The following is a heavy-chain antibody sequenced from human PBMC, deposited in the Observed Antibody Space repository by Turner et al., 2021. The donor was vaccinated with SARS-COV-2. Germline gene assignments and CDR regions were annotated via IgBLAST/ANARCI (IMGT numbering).Heavy chain of an antibody. Sequence: QVQLVQSGAEVKKPGASVKVSCKVSGYTLTELSMHWVRQAPGKGLEWMGGFDPEDGNTIYAQNLQGRVAMTEDTSTDTAYMEQRSLRSEDTAVYYCATHYDFVNPDYAPRGYSGMDDWGQGTAVTVSS. CDR1: GYTLTELS. D-gene: IGHD3-3*01. CDR2: FDPEDGNT. J-gene: IGHJ6*02. V-gene: IGHV1-24*01. CDR3: ATHYDFVNPDYAPRGYSGMDD.